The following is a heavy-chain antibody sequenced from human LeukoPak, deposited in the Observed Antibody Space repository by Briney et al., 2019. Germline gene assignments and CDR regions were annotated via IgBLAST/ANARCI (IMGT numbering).Heavy chain of an antibody. V-gene: IGHV4-59*02. CDR3: AATIKRDYGDTNLHY. J-gene: IGHJ4*02. CDR2: MYDRGNI. Sequence: SETLSLTCTVSGGSVSGYYWSWIRQPPGKGLEWIGYMYDRGNINYNPSLKSRVTLSQDMSKNQLSLELRSVTAADSAVYYCAATIKRDYGDTNLHYWGQGILVTVSS. D-gene: IGHD4-17*01. CDR1: GGSVSGYY.